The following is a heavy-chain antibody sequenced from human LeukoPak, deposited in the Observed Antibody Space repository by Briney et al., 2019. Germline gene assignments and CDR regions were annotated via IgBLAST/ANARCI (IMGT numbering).Heavy chain of an antibody. Sequence: PGGSLRLSCAASGFTFSSYSMKWVRQARGEGRGWLSSISMSSSYIYYADSVKGRFTISRDNSKNTLYLQMNSLRAEDTAMCYCARDQGLRFLEWSIRDYWGQGTLVTVSS. V-gene: IGHV3-21*01. CDR1: GFTFSSYS. J-gene: IGHJ4*02. CDR3: ARDQGLRFLEWSIRDY. D-gene: IGHD3-3*01. CDR2: ISMSSSYI.